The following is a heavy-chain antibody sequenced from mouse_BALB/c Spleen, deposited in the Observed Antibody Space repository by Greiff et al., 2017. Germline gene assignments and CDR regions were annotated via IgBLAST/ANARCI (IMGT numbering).Heavy chain of an antibody. CDR3: ARWGYYGSSYSSWFAY. D-gene: IGHD1-1*01. CDR2: ILPGSGST. J-gene: IGHJ3*01. CDR1: GYTFSSYW. Sequence: QVQLKESGAELMKPGASVKISCKATGYTFSSYWIEWVKQRPGHGLEWIGEILPGSGSTNYNEKFKGKATFTADTSSNTAYMQLSSLTSEDSAVYYCARWGYYGSSYSSWFAYWGQGTLVTVSA. V-gene: IGHV1-9*01.